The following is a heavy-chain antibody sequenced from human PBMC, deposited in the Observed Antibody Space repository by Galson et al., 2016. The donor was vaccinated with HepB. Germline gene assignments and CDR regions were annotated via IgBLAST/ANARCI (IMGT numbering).Heavy chain of an antibody. V-gene: IGHV3-21*01. CDR2: LSSSSEHI. J-gene: IGHJ4*01. CDR3: ARGEARGATTGFDY. CDR1: GFTFSGYS. D-gene: IGHD1-1*01. Sequence: SLRLSCAASGFTFSGYSMNWVASLSSSSEHILYADSVRGRFAISRDNAKNSLYLQMNTLRIEDAGIYFCARGEARGATTGFDYWGHGSLVTVSS.